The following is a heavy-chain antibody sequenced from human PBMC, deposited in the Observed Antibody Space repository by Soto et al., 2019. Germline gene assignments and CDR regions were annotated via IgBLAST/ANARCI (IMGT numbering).Heavy chain of an antibody. CDR3: ARIAGAASSNLNYYYYMDV. V-gene: IGHV3-7*01. CDR1: GFTFSSYW. D-gene: IGHD2-15*01. J-gene: IGHJ6*03. CDR2: IKQDGSEK. Sequence: GGSLRLSCAASGFTFSSYWMSWVRQAPGKGLEWVANIKQDGSEKYYVDSVKGRFTISRDNAKNSLYLQMNSLRAEDTAVYYCARIAGAASSNLNYYYYMDVWGKGTTVTVSS.